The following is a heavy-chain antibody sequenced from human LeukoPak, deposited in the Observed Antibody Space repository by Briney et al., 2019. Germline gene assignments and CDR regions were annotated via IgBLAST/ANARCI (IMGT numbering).Heavy chain of an antibody. CDR1: GYTFTGYY. CDR2: INPNSGGT. CDR3: ARDLVYYGSGPTPRGYYYYGMDV. J-gene: IGHJ6*02. D-gene: IGHD3-10*01. Sequence: ASVKVSCKASGYTFTGYYMHWVRQAPGQGLEWMGWINPNSGGTNYAQKFQGRVTMTRDTSISTAYMELSRLRSDDTAVYYCARDLVYYGSGPTPRGYYYYGMDVWGQGTTVTVSS. V-gene: IGHV1-2*02.